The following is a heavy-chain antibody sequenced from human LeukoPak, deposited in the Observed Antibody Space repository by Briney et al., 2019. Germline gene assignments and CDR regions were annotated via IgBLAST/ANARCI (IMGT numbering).Heavy chain of an antibody. D-gene: IGHD2-15*01. CDR1: GFTFSRYA. J-gene: IGHJ4*02. CDR3: AKGGDIVVVYFDY. V-gene: IGHV3-30*04. Sequence: GGSLRLSCTASGFTFSRYAMHWLRQAPGKGLEWVAVVAYDGSNKYPADSLKGRFTISRDNSKNTLFLEMNSLRPEDTAVYYCAKGGDIVVVYFDYWGQGTLVTVSS. CDR2: VAYDGSNK.